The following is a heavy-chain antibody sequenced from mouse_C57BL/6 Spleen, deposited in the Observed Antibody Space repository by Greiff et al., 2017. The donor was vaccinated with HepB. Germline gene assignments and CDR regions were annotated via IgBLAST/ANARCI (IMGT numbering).Heavy chain of an antibody. J-gene: IGHJ4*01. CDR1: GYTFTSYW. CDR2: IDPSDSET. D-gene: IGHD2-1*01. CDR3: ARSRDYGNYFAMDY. Sequence: QVQLKQPGAELVRPGSSVKLSCKASGYTFTSYWMHWVKQRPIQGLEWIGNIDPSDSETHYNQKFKDKATLTVDKSSSTAYMQLSSLTSEDSAVYYCARSRDYGNYFAMDYWGQGTSVTVSS. V-gene: IGHV1-52*01.